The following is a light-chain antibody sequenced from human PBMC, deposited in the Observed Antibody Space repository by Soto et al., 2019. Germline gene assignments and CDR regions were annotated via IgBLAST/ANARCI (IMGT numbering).Light chain of an antibody. CDR2: DAS. V-gene: IGKV1-39*01. CDR3: QQSYSISWT. J-gene: IGKJ1*01. Sequence: DIQLTQSPSTLSASAGERVTVSCRASQRIDSYLAWYQQKPGKAPKLLIYDASTLEGGVPSRFSGSGSGTDFTLTISSLEPEDFATYYCQQSYSISWTFGQGTKVDIK. CDR1: QRIDSY.